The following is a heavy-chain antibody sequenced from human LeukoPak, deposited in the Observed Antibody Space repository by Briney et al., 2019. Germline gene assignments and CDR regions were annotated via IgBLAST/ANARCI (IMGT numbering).Heavy chain of an antibody. CDR1: GYTFTSYA. D-gene: IGHD6-13*01. J-gene: IGHJ4*02. V-gene: IGHV1-69*13. CDR3: ARGTYSSSFFDY. Sequence: SVKVSCKASGYTFTSYAMHWVRQAPGQGLEWMGGIIPIFGTANYAQKFQGRVTITADESTSTAYMELSSLRSEDTAVYYCARGTYSSSFFDYWGQGTLVTVSS. CDR2: IIPIFGTA.